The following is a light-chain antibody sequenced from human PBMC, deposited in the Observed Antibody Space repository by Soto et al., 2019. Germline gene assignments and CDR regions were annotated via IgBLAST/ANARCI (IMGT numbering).Light chain of an antibody. CDR1: RSVSSN. CDR2: SAS. J-gene: IGKJ1*01. CDR3: QQYHRWSVA. Sequence: EIEMTQSPATLPGSAGEGATLTCRASRSVSSNIAWYQQKPGKAPKLLIYSASTRASGVPARFSGSGSGTEFTLTISSLQSEDFAIYYCQQYHRWSVAFGQGTKIDLK. V-gene: IGKV3-15*01.